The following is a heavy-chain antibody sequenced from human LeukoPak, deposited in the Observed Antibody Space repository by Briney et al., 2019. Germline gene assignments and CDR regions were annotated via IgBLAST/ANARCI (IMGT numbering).Heavy chain of an antibody. Sequence: PGGSLRLSCAASGFTFSSYCMHWVRQAPGKGLVWVSRINSDGSSTSYADSVKGRFAISRDNAKNTLYLQMNSLRAEDTAVYYCARDLVPAAIFYWFDPWGQGTLVTVSS. CDR1: GFTFSSYC. D-gene: IGHD2-2*01. J-gene: IGHJ5*02. V-gene: IGHV3-74*01. CDR3: ARDLVPAAIFYWFDP. CDR2: INSDGSST.